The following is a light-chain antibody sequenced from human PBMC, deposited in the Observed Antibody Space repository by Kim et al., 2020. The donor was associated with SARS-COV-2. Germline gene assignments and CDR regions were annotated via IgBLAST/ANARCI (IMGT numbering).Light chain of an antibody. CDR2: EGN. CDR3: QSYDSSHPVI. Sequence: KTVTISGRGSSGSIAINDVQWYQKRPGSSPSIGIYEGNQRPSGVPDRFAGSIDSASNSASLTISGLKPEDEADYYCQSYDSSHPVIFGGGTKLTVL. V-gene: IGLV6-57*01. J-gene: IGLJ2*01. CDR1: SGSIAIND.